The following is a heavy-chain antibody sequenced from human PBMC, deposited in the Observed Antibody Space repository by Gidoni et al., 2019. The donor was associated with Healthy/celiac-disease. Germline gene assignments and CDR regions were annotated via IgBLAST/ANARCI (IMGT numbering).Heavy chain of an antibody. V-gene: IGHV3-30*01. Sequence: QVQLVESGGGVVQPGRSLRLSGAASGFTFSSYAMHWVRQAPGKGLEWVAVISYDGSNKYYADSVKGRFTISRDNSKNTLYLQMNSLRAEDTAVYYCARSLAVALDYWGQGTLVTVSS. CDR3: ARSLAVALDY. CDR2: ISYDGSNK. J-gene: IGHJ4*02. CDR1: GFTFSSYA. D-gene: IGHD6-19*01.